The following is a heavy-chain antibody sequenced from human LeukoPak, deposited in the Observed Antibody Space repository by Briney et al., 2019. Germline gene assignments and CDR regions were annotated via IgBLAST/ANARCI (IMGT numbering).Heavy chain of an antibody. CDR1: GGSISSYY. CDR2: IYTSGST. CDR3: ARAGAGIAAAGTLAFDI. J-gene: IGHJ3*02. Sequence: ASETLSLTCTVSGGSISSYYWSWIRQPAGKGLEWIGRIYTSGSTNYNPSLKSRVTMSVDTSKNQFSLKLSSVTAADTAVYYCARAGAGIAAAGTLAFDIWGQGTMVTVSS. D-gene: IGHD6-13*01. V-gene: IGHV4-4*07.